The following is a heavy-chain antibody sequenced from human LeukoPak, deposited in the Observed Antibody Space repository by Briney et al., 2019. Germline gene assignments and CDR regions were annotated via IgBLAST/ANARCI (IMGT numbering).Heavy chain of an antibody. D-gene: IGHD2-2*01. CDR2: IKQGGSEK. CDR1: GFTFSSYW. V-gene: IGHV3-7*01. CDR3: ARDDCSSISCYHNWFDP. Sequence: GGSLRLSCAASGFTFSSYWMSWVRQAPGMGLEWVANIKQGGSEKYYVDSVKGRFTISRDNAKNSLYLQMNSLRAEDTAVYYCARDDCSSISCYHNWFDPWGQGTLVTVSS. J-gene: IGHJ5*02.